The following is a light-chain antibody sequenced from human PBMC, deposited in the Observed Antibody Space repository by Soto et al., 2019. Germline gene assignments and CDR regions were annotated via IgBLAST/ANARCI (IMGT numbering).Light chain of an antibody. CDR3: QQYGSSLR. Sequence: EIVLTQSPGTPSLSPGERATLSCRASQSVSSSYLAWYQQKPGQAPRLLIYGASSRATGIPDRFSGSGSGTDFTLTISRLEPEDFAVYYCQQYGSSLRFGGGTKVEIK. J-gene: IGKJ4*01. CDR1: QSVSSSY. CDR2: GAS. V-gene: IGKV3-20*01.